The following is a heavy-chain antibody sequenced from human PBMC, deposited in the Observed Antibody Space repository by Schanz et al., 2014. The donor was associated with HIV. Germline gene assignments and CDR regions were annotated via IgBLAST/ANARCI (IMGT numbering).Heavy chain of an antibody. J-gene: IGHJ6*02. D-gene: IGHD3-22*01. V-gene: IGHV3-30*18. Sequence: QVQLVESGGGGVQPGRSLKLSCAASGFTFSNYGMHWVRQAPGKGLEWVAVISYDGRNKYYADSVKGRFTISRDNSKNTLYLQLKSLRAEDRAVYYCAKDRNYYDDRYLGKGNYYYYYGMDVWGQGTTVTVSS. CDR1: GFTFSNYG. CDR3: AKDRNYYDDRYLGKGNYYYYYGMDV. CDR2: ISYDGRNK.